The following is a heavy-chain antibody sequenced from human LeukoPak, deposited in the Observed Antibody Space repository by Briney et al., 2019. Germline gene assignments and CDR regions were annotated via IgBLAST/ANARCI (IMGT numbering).Heavy chain of an antibody. CDR1: GGSFSGYY. Sequence: PSETLSLTCAVYGGSFSGYYWSWIRQPPGKGLEWIGEINHSGSTNYNPSLKSRVTISVDTSKNQFSLKLSSVTAADTAVYYCARCGGSGSYYNPKNWFDPWGQGTLVTVSS. CDR2: INHSGST. D-gene: IGHD3-10*01. J-gene: IGHJ5*02. V-gene: IGHV4-34*01. CDR3: ARCGGSGSYYNPKNWFDP.